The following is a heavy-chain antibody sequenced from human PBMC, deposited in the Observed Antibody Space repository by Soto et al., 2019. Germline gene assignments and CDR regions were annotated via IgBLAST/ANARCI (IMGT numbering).Heavy chain of an antibody. CDR3: ARINYGSGTSWFDY. J-gene: IGHJ4*02. D-gene: IGHD3-10*01. CDR2: ISLSGSSM. CDR1: GFTFSDYY. V-gene: IGHV3-11*01. Sequence: GGSLRLSCAASGFTFSDYYMAWIRQTPGEGLEWISYISLSGSSMYYADSVKGRFTISRDNARNSLYLQLNSLRAEDTAMYFCARINYGSGTSWFDYWGQGTLVTVSS.